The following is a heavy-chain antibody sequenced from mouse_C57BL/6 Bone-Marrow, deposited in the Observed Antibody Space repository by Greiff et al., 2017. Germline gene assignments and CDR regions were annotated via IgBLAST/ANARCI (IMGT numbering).Heavy chain of an antibody. Sequence: QVQLKESGPELVKPGASVKLSCKASGYTFTSYDINWVKQRPGQGLEWIGWIYPRDGSSKYNEKFKGKATLTVDTSSSTAYRELHSLTSEDSAVYFSARGDYYPFAYWGQGTLVTVSA. J-gene: IGHJ3*01. D-gene: IGHD1-1*01. V-gene: IGHV1-85*01. CDR2: IYPRDGSS. CDR1: GYTFTSYD. CDR3: ARGDYYPFAY.